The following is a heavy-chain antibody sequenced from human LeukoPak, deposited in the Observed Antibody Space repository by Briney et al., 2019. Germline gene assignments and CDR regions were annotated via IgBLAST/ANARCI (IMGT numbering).Heavy chain of an antibody. Sequence: GGSLRLSCAASGFTFSSYAMTWVRQAPGKGLEWVSTLSGSGSSTNYADSVKGRFTISGDKAKNLLYLQMNSLRVEDTAVYYCARDYKYAFDNWGQGTLVTVSS. CDR1: GFTFSSYA. CDR3: ARDYKYAFDN. CDR2: LSGSGSST. D-gene: IGHD5-24*01. V-gene: IGHV3-23*01. J-gene: IGHJ4*02.